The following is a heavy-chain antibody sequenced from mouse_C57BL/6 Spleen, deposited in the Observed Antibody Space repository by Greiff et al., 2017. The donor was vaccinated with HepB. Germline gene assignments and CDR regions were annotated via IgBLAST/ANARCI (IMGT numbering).Heavy chain of an antibody. CDR3: ARSERTYGYGWYFDV. J-gene: IGHJ1*03. CDR2: IYPRSGNT. D-gene: IGHD2-2*01. CDR1: GYTFTSYG. Sequence: QVQLKQSGAELARPGASVKLSCKASGYTFTSYGISWVKQRTGQGLEWIGEIYPRSGNTYYNEKFKGKATLTADKSSSTAYMELRSLTSEDSAVYFCARSERTYGYGWYFDVWGTGTTVTVSS. V-gene: IGHV1-81*01.